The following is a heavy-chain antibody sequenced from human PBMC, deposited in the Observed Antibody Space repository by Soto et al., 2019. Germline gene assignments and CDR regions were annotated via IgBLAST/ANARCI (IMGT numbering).Heavy chain of an antibody. D-gene: IGHD1-26*01. V-gene: IGHV3-33*01. CDR2: IRYDGSNT. CDR1: GFTFSGYG. CDR3: ARDGVGATTYFGYFDD. J-gene: IGHJ4*02. Sequence: QVQLVESGGGVVQPGRSLRLSCAASGFTFSGYGMHWVRQAPGKGLEWVAVIRYDGSNTYYADSVKGRFTISRDNPKNTLYLQMNSLRAEDTAVYYCARDGVGATTYFGYFDDWGQGTLVTVSS.